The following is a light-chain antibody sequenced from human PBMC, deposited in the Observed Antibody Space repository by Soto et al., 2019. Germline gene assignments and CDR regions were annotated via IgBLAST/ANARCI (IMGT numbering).Light chain of an antibody. V-gene: IGKV1-5*01. J-gene: IGKJ1*01. CDR3: QQYNSYPWT. CDR2: DAS. CDR1: QSISSW. Sequence: GDRVTITCRASQSISSWLAWYQQKPGKAPKLLIYDASSLESGVPSRFSGSGSGTEFTLTITSLQPDDFATYYCQQYNSYPWTFGQATKVDIK.